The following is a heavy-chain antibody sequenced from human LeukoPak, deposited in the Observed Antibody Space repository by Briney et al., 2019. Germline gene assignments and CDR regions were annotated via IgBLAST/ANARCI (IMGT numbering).Heavy chain of an antibody. CDR3: ARGSADAGSGSYETIYYYGMDV. CDR2: IGTAGDT. Sequence: GGSLRLSCAASGFTFSSYDMHWVRQATGKGLEWVSAIGTAGDTYYPGSVKGRFTIFRENAKNSLYLQMNSLRAGDTAVYYCARGSADAGSGSYETIYYYGMDVWGQGTTVTVSS. CDR1: GFTFSSYD. J-gene: IGHJ6*02. D-gene: IGHD3-10*01. V-gene: IGHV3-13*01.